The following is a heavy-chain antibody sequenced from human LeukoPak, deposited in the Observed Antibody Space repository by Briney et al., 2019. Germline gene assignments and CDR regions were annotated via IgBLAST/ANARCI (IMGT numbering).Heavy chain of an antibody. CDR2: IIPIFGTA. CDR1: GGTFSSYA. Sequence: ASVKVSCKASGGTFSSYAISWVRQAPGQGLEWMGGIIPIFGTANYAQKFQGRVTITTDESTSTAYMELSSLRSEDTAVYYCARGMGSSHAFDIWGQGTMVTVSS. CDR3: ARGMGSSHAFDI. V-gene: IGHV1-69*05. D-gene: IGHD2-2*01. J-gene: IGHJ3*02.